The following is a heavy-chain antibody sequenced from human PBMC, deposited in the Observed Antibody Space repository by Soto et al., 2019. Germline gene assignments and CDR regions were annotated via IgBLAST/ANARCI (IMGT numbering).Heavy chain of an antibody. CDR3: AKDRVTTRRHYYYMDV. CDR1: GFTFSSYA. CDR2: ISGSGGST. J-gene: IGHJ6*03. V-gene: IGHV3-23*01. D-gene: IGHD1-26*01. Sequence: GGSPRLSCAASGFTFSSYAMSWVRQAPGKGLEWVSAISGSGGSTYYADSVKGRFTISRDNSKNTLYLQMNSLRAEDTAVYYCAKDRVTTRRHYYYMDVWGKGTTVTVSS.